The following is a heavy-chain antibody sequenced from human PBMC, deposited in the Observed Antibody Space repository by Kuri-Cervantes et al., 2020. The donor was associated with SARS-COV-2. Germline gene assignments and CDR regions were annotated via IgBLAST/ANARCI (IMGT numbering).Heavy chain of an antibody. CDR3: ARGGYYDFWSGYPNYYYYYMDV. CDR1: GGSIDTSSFY. V-gene: IGHV4-39*01. J-gene: IGHJ6*03. Sequence: ESLKISCIVSGGSIDTSSFYWGWIRQSPGRGLEWIGSIYYSGSTYSAPSLESRVTMSVDTSKNQFSLKLSSVTAADTAVYYCARGGYYDFWSGYPNYYYYYMDVWGKGTTVTV. D-gene: IGHD3-3*01. CDR2: IYYSGST.